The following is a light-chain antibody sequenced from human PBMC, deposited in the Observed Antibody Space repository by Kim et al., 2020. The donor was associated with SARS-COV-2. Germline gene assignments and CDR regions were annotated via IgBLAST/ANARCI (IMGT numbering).Light chain of an antibody. J-gene: IGLJ2*01. V-gene: IGLV2-14*03. CDR3: SSYTSGNTSHVV. Sequence: QSVLTQPASVSGSPGQSITISCTGTSSDVGGYNYVSWYQQHPDKAPKLMIFDVNNRPSGVSSRFSGSKFGNTASLTISGLQAEDEADYYCSSYTSGNTSHVVFGGGTQLTVL. CDR1: SSDVGGYNY. CDR2: DVN.